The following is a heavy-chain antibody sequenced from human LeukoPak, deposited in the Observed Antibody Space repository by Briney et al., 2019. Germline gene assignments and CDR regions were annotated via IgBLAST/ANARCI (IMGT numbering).Heavy chain of an antibody. CDR2: IRYDGSDK. V-gene: IGHV3-30*02. J-gene: IGHJ4*02. Sequence: PGGSLRLSCAASGFTFDDYAMNWVRQAPGKGLEWVSFIRYDGSDKYYADSVKGRFTISRDNSKNTLYLQMNSLRAEDTAVYYCARDRGRSVLMVYAIRLPWLDYWGQGTLVTVSS. CDR3: ARDRGRSVLMVYAIRLPWLDY. D-gene: IGHD2-8*01. CDR1: GFTFDDYA.